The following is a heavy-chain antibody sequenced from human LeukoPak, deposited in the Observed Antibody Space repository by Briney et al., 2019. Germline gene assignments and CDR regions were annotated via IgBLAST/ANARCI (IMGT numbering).Heavy chain of an antibody. Sequence: ASVKVSCKASGYTFTSYDINWVRQATGQGLEWMGWMNPNSGNTGYAQKFQSRVTMTRNTSISTAYMELGSLRSEDTAVYYCARDIVVVPAATDYYYYYYGMDVWGQGTTVTVSS. V-gene: IGHV1-8*01. D-gene: IGHD2-2*01. CDR1: GYTFTSYD. CDR2: MNPNSGNT. CDR3: ARDIVVVPAATDYYYYYYGMDV. J-gene: IGHJ6*02.